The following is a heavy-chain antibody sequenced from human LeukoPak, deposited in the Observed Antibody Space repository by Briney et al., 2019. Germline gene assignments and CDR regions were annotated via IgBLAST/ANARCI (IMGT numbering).Heavy chain of an antibody. D-gene: IGHD3-22*01. CDR1: AFTFSSYG. Sequence: GGSLRLSCAASAFTFSSYGMHWVRQAPGKGLEWVAVIWYDGSNKYYADSVKGRFTISRDNSKNTLYLQMNSLRAEDTAVYYCAKGSNYYDSSGYYHWGQGTLVTVSS. CDR3: AKGSNYYDSSGYYH. CDR2: IWYDGSNK. V-gene: IGHV3-33*06. J-gene: IGHJ5*02.